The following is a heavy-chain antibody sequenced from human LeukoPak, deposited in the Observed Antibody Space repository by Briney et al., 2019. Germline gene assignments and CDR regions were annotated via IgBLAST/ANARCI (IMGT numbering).Heavy chain of an antibody. CDR3: TRTSRDYGSSGKHFAY. J-gene: IGHJ4*02. V-gene: IGHV7-4-1*02. CDR2: VSTDTGNP. D-gene: IGHD3-22*01. CDR1: GYTFTNYA. Sequence: ASVKVSCKASGYTFTNYAINWVRQAPGQGLEWMGWVSTDTGNPAYAQGFTGRFVFSLDTSVSTAYLQINSLKAEDTAVYYCTRTSRDYGSSGKHFAYWGQETLVTVSS.